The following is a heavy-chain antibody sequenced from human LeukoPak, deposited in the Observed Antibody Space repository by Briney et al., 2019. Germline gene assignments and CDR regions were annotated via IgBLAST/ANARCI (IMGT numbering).Heavy chain of an antibody. V-gene: IGHV1-18*01. CDR1: GYTFTSYG. CDR3: ARSRTPLVPFYYYYYMDV. Sequence: ASVKVSCKASGYTFTSYGISWVRQAPGQGLEWMGWISAYNGNTNYAQKLQGRVTMTTDTSTSTAYMELRSLRSDDTAVYYCARSRTPLVPFYYYYYMDVWGKGTTVTVSS. D-gene: IGHD6-6*01. CDR2: ISAYNGNT. J-gene: IGHJ6*03.